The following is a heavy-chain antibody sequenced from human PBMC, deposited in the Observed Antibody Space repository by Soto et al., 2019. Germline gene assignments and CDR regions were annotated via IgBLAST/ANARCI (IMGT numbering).Heavy chain of an antibody. D-gene: IGHD4-17*01. Sequence: SGPTLVNPTETLTLTCTVSGFSLTTGKMGVSWIRQPPGKALEWLAHIFSDNERSYSTSLQGRLTISKDTSGSQVVLSMTNVDPVDTATYYCARMNVDSYQFYYAMDVWGKGTTVTVSS. CDR2: IFSDNER. J-gene: IGHJ6*04. V-gene: IGHV2-26*01. CDR3: ARMNVDSYQFYYAMDV. CDR1: GFSLTTGKMG.